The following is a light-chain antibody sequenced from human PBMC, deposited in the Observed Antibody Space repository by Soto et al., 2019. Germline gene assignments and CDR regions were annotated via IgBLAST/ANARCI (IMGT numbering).Light chain of an antibody. Sequence: PGERATLSCRASQGVSSSSLAWYQQKPGQAPRLLIYDASNRATGIPDRFSGSGSGTDFTLTISRLEPEDFAVYFCQQYGRFPLTFGGGTKVEIK. CDR3: QQYGRFPLT. V-gene: IGKV3-20*01. CDR2: DAS. J-gene: IGKJ4*01. CDR1: QGVSSSS.